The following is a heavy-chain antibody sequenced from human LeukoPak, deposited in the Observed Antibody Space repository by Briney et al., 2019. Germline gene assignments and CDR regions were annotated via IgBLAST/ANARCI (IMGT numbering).Heavy chain of an antibody. Sequence: GGSLRLSCAASGFTFSSYSMNWVRQAPGKGLEWVSSISSSSSYIYYADSVKGRFTISRDNAKNSLYLQMNSLRAEDTAVYYCARHLYSSGWYYFFDYWGQGTLVTVSS. CDR3: ARHLYSSGWYYFFDY. CDR1: GFTFSSYS. V-gene: IGHV3-21*04. CDR2: ISSSSSYI. D-gene: IGHD6-19*01. J-gene: IGHJ4*02.